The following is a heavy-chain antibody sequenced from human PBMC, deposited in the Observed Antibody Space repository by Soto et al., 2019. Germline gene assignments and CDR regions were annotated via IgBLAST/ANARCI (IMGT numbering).Heavy chain of an antibody. V-gene: IGHV1-46*01. D-gene: IGHD2-2*01. CDR1: GYTFTSYY. CDR3: ARDPIYCSSTSCPPFDY. J-gene: IGHJ4*02. Sequence: QVQLVQSGAEVKKPGASVKVSCKASGYTFTSYYMHWVRQAPGQGLEWMGIINPSGGSTSYAQKFQGRVTMTRDTSTSTVYMELSSLRSEDTAVYYCARDPIYCSSTSCPPFDYWGQGTLVTVSS. CDR2: INPSGGST.